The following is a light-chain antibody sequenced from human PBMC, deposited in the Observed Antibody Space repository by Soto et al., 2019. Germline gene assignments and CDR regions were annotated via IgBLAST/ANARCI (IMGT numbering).Light chain of an antibody. Sequence: QSVLTQPASVSGSPGQSITISCTGTSNDVGGYNYVSWYQQHPGKAPKLMIYGVSNRPSGVSDRFSGSKSGNTASLTISGLQAEDEADYYCSSYASSSTNYVFGTGTKVTVL. CDR2: GVS. J-gene: IGLJ1*01. CDR1: SNDVGGYNY. V-gene: IGLV2-14*01. CDR3: SSYASSSTNYV.